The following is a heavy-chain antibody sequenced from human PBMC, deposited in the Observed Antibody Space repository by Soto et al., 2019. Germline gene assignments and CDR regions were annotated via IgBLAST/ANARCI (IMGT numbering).Heavy chain of an antibody. CDR2: IYPGDSDT. J-gene: IGHJ3*02. CDR3: ATQTADSFYI. V-gene: IGHV5-51*01. CDR1: GYSFTSYL. Sequence: GESLNISWKGSGYSFTSYLIGWVRQMPGKGLEWMGIIYPGDSDTRYSPSFQGQVTISADKSISTAYLQWSSLKASDTDMYYYATQTADSFYICGRGNTLTVSS.